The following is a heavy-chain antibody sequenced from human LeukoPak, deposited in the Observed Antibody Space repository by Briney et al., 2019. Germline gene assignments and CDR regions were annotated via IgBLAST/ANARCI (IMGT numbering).Heavy chain of an antibody. CDR2: FDPEDGET. CDR3: ATVSTMVRGAHRDDAFDI. J-gene: IGHJ3*02. V-gene: IGHV1-24*01. CDR1: GYTLTELS. Sequence: ASVKVSCKVSGYTLTELSMHWVRQAPGKGLEWMGGFDPEDGETIYAQKFQGRVTMTEDTSTDTAYMELSSLRSEDTAVYYCATVSTMVRGAHRDDAFDIWGQGTMVTVSS. D-gene: IGHD3-10*01.